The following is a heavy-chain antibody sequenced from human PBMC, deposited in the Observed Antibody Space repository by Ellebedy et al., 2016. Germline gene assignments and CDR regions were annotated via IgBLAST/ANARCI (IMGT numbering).Heavy chain of an antibody. V-gene: IGHV3-30*04. J-gene: IGHJ6*02. CDR1: GFTFSSYA. Sequence: GESLKISXAASGFTFSSYAMHWVRQAPGKGLEWVAVISYDGSNKYYADSVKGRFTISRDNSKNTLYLQMDSLRAEDTAVYYCARERVVPAALLSYYYYGLDVWGQGTTVTVSS. CDR3: ARERVVPAALLSYYYYGLDV. D-gene: IGHD2-2*01. CDR2: ISYDGSNK.